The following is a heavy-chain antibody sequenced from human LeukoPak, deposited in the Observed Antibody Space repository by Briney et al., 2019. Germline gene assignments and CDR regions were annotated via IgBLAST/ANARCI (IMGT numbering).Heavy chain of an antibody. CDR3: ARGTYYYDSSGYCFFDY. Sequence: ASVKVSCKASGYTFTGYYMHWVRQAPGQGLEWMGRINPNSGGTNYAQKFQGRVTMTRVTSISTAYMELSRLRSDDTAVYYCARGTYYYDSSGYCFFDYWGQGTLVTVSS. D-gene: IGHD3-22*01. CDR1: GYTFTGYY. V-gene: IGHV1-2*06. CDR2: INPNSGGT. J-gene: IGHJ4*02.